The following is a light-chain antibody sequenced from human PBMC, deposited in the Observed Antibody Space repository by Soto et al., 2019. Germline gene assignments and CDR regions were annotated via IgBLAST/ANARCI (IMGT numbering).Light chain of an antibody. CDR3: QHYNSYSEA. CDR1: QSIGNS. J-gene: IGKJ1*01. Sequence: DIQMTQSPSSLSASVGDRVSISCRASQSIGNSLNWYQQKPGKAPKFLIYGASSLQSGVPSRFSGSGSGTDFTLTISSLQPEDFATYYCQHYNSYSEAFGQGTKVELK. CDR2: GAS. V-gene: IGKV1-39*01.